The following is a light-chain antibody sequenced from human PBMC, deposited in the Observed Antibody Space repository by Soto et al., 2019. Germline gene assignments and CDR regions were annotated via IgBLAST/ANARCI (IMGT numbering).Light chain of an antibody. CDR2: EGN. CDR1: NSDVGSYNF. V-gene: IGLV2-23*01. J-gene: IGLJ1*01. Sequence: QSVLTQCASVSGSPGQSITISCAGTNSDVGSYNFVSWLQQHAGKAPKLMIYEGNKRPSGVSNRFSGSKSGNTASLTISGLQTEAEADYYCCSYAGSGPYVFGTGTKVTVL. CDR3: CSYAGSGPYV.